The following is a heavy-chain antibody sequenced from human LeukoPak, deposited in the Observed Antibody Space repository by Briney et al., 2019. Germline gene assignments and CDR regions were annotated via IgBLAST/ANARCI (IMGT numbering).Heavy chain of an antibody. CDR2: INPNSGGT. CDR3: ASGGDPLFYLYWFDP. V-gene: IGHV1-2*02. CDR1: GYTFTGYY. D-gene: IGHD2-21*02. J-gene: IGHJ5*02. Sequence: ASVKVSCKASGYTFTGYYMRWVRQAPGQGLEWMGWINPNSGGTNYAQKFQGRVTMTRDTSISTAYMELSRLRSDDTAVYYCASGGDPLFYLYWFDPWGQGTLVTDSS.